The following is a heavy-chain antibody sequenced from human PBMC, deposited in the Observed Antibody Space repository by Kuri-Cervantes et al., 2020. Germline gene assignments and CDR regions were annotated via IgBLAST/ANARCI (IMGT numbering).Heavy chain of an antibody. D-gene: IGHD3-10*01. Sequence: GGSLRLSCAASGFTFSSYGMSWVRQAPGQGLEWVSSISAGGGNTYYADSVKGRFTISRDNSNNTLFVQMNTLRDEDTAVYYCARGAITRDWYFDLWGRGSLVTVSS. J-gene: IGHJ2*01. V-gene: IGHV3-23*01. CDR2: ISAGGGNT. CDR3: ARGAITRDWYFDL. CDR1: GFTFSSYG.